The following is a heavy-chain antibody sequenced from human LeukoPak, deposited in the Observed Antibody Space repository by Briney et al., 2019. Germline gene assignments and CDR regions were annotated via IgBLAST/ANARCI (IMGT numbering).Heavy chain of an antibody. CDR3: VNYGWGRPA. CDR2: IKSDGSDT. CDR1: GFTFSSYW. J-gene: IGHJ4*02. D-gene: IGHD3-10*01. Sequence: GGSLRLSCAASGFTFSSYWMHWVRQAPGKGLVWVSRIKSDGSDTTYADSVKGRFTISRDNAKNMLYLQMNSLRAEDTAGYYCVNYGWGRPAWGQGALVTVSS. V-gene: IGHV3-74*03.